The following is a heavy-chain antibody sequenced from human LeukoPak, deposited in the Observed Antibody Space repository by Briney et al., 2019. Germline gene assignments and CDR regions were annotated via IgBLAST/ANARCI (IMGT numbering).Heavy chain of an antibody. CDR1: GFTFNXAX. Sequence: XGGXXRXXCAVSGFTFNXAXMNWVXQAPGKGXXXXGHIKSKTDGGTADYAAPVKGRFTISRDDSKNTLYLQMNRLKTEDTAVYYCTTLTIMVATNIDYWGQGTLVTVSS. CDR2: IKSKTDGGTA. J-gene: IGHJ4*02. CDR3: TTLTIMVATNIDY. V-gene: IGHV3-15*01. D-gene: IGHD5-12*01.